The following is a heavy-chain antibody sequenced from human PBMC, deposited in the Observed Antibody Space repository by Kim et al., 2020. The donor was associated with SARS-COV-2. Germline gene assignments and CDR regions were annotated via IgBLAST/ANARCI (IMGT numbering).Heavy chain of an antibody. CDR3: AGDTTAMVYFDY. D-gene: IGHD5-18*01. V-gene: IGHV3-30*10. Sequence: YTAAVKGRFTIPRDNSKTTLYLQMNSRRAWDTAVYYCAGDTTAMVYFDYWGQGALVTVSS. J-gene: IGHJ4*02.